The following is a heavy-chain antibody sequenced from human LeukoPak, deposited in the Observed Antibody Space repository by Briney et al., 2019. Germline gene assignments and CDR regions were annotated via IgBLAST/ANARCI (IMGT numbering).Heavy chain of an antibody. J-gene: IGHJ4*02. CDR3: ARVAPGENRVVPAALFDY. D-gene: IGHD2-2*01. CDR1: GFTFSDYY. V-gene: IGHV3-11*04. CDR2: ISSSGSTI. Sequence: PGGSLRLSCAASGFTFSDYYMSWIRQAPGKGLEWVSYISSSGSTIYYADSVKGRFTISRDNAKNSLYLQMNSLRAEDTAVYYCARVAPGENRVVPAALFDYWGQGTLVTVSS.